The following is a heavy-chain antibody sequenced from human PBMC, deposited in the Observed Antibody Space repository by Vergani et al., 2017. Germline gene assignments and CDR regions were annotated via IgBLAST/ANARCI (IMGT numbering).Heavy chain of an antibody. D-gene: IGHD1-1*01. J-gene: IGHJ4*02. CDR3: ARGVDNWNDEGWYFDY. CDR2: ISSSGSTI. Sequence: EVQLVESGGGLVQPGGSLRLSCAASGFTFSSYEMNWVRQAPGKGLEWVSYISSSGSTIYYADSVKGRFTISRDNAKNSLYLQMNSLRAEDTAVYYCARGVDNWNDEGWYFDYWGQGTLVTVSS. CDR1: GFTFSSYE. V-gene: IGHV3-48*03.